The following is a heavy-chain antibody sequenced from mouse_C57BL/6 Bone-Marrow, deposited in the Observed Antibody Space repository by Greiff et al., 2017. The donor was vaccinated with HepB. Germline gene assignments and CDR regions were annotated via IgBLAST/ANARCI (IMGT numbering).Heavy chain of an antibody. CDR2: IYPRSGNT. CDR3: ARWVGTEFAY. Sequence: VHLVESGAELARPGASVKLSCKASGYTFTSYGISWVKQRTGQGLEWIGEIYPRSGNTYYNEKFKGKATLTADKSSSTAYMELRSLTSEDSAVYFCARWVGTEFAYWGQGTLVTVSA. J-gene: IGHJ3*01. CDR1: GYTFTSYG. D-gene: IGHD4-1*01. V-gene: IGHV1-81*01.